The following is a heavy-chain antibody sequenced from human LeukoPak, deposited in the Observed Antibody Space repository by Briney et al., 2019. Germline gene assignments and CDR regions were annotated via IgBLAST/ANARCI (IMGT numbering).Heavy chain of an antibody. CDR2: IIPSGGSS. J-gene: IGHJ4*02. V-gene: IGHV1-46*01. D-gene: IGHD1-26*01. Sequence: ASVKVSCKASGYTFTSHYIHWVRLAPGQGLEWMGIIIPSGGSSRYAQKFQGRVTMTRDMSTSTVYMEVSSLRSEDTAVYYCARDRSGSSSGGFDYWGQGTLVTVSS. CDR1: GYTFTSHY. CDR3: ARDRSGSSSGGFDY.